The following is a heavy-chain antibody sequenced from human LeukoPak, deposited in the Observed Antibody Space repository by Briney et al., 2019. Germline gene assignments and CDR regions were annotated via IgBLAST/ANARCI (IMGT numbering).Heavy chain of an antibody. CDR2: IYYSGST. D-gene: IGHD3-10*01. Sequence: SETLSLTCTVSGGSISSYYWSWLRQPPGKGLEGIGYIYYSGSTNYNPSLKSRVTISVDTSKNQFSLKLSSVTAADTAVYYCARELLWFGELSYFDYWGQGTLVTVSS. CDR1: GGSISSYY. V-gene: IGHV4-59*01. J-gene: IGHJ4*02. CDR3: ARELLWFGELSYFDY.